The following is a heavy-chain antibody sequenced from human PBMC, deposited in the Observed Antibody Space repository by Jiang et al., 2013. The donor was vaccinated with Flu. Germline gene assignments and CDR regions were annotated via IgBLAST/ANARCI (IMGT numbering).Heavy chain of an antibody. J-gene: IGHJ4*02. Sequence: RLSCAASGFTFSSYAMSWVRQAPGKGLEWVSAISGSGGSTYYADSVKGRFTISRDNSKNTLYLQMNSLRAEDTAVYYCAKDHRDYDFWSGYYVFDYWGQGTLVTVSS. V-gene: IGHV3-23*01. CDR3: AKDHRDYDFWSGYYVFDY. CDR1: GFTFSSYA. CDR2: ISGSGGST. D-gene: IGHD3-3*01.